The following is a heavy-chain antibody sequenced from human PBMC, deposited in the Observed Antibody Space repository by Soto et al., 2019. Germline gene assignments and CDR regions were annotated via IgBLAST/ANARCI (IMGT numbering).Heavy chain of an antibody. V-gene: IGHV1-58*01. CDR2: IVVGSGNT. CDR3: AATRGLWFGESHNWFDT. Sequence: SVKVSCKASGFTFTSSAVQWVRQARGQRLEWIGWIVVGSGNTNYAQKFQERVTITRDMSTSTAYMELSSLRSEDTAVYYCAATRGLWFGESHNWFDTWGQGTLVTVSS. J-gene: IGHJ5*02. CDR1: GFTFTSSA. D-gene: IGHD3-10*01.